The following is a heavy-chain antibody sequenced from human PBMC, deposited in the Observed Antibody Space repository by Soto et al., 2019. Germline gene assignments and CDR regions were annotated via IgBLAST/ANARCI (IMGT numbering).Heavy chain of an antibody. CDR1: GTTFTTNY. CDR2: INPGGGTT. Sequence: GASVKVSCKASGTTFTTNYLHWVRQAPGQGPEWVGLINPGGGTTGYAQKFQGRVTMTWDTSASTVYMELTSLRSEDTAMYYCAREEAVGARNFDYWGQGTQVTVSS. V-gene: IGHV1-46*01. J-gene: IGHJ4*02. D-gene: IGHD1-26*01. CDR3: AREEAVGARNFDY.